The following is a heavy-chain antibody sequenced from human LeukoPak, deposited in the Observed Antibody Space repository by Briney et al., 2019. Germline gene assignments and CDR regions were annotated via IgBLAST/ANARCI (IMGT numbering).Heavy chain of an antibody. V-gene: IGHV4-39*07. Sequence: KASETLSLTCTVSGGSISSSSYYWGWIRQPPGKGLEWIGSIYYSGSTYYNPSLKSRVTISVDTSKNQFSLKLRSVTAADTAVYYCARDLAGTRDYWGQGTLVTVSS. D-gene: IGHD6-19*01. J-gene: IGHJ4*02. CDR3: ARDLAGTRDY. CDR1: GGSISSSSYY. CDR2: IYYSGST.